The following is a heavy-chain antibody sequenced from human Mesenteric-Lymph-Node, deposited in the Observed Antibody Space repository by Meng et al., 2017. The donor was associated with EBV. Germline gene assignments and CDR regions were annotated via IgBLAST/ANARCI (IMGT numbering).Heavy chain of an antibody. Sequence: QLQLQESGPGLVMPSETLSLTCTVSGVSISRSSLYWGWNSQPPGKGMEWIGSLYYSGSTYYNPSLKSRVTISVSMPQRQFSLKLNSVTAADTAVYYCARGVTVDAGMADFDHWGHGTLRTVSS. D-gene: IGHD5-18*01. V-gene: IGHV4-39*07. CDR2: LYYSGST. J-gene: IGHJ4*01. CDR3: ARGVTVDAGMADFDH. CDR1: GVSISRSSLY.